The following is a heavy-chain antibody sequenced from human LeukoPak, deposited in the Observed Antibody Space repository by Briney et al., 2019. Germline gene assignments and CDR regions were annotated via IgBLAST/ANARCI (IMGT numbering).Heavy chain of an antibody. Sequence: PSETLSLTCTVSGGSISGYYWSWIRQPPVEGLEWIGYIYSSGSTNYNPSLKSRVTISVDTSKNQFSLKLNSMTAADTAVYYCARGTIEWPNDFWGQGTLVTVSS. CDR3: ARGTIEWPNDF. D-gene: IGHD3-3*01. CDR1: GGSISGYY. CDR2: IYSSGST. J-gene: IGHJ4*02. V-gene: IGHV4-59*01.